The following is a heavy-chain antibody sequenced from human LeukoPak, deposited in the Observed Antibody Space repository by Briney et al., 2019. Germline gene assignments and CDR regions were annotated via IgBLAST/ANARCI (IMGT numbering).Heavy chain of an antibody. CDR3: AILSSVAFGSGSYNGDFDY. Sequence: GGSLRLSCAASGFTFDDYGMSWVRQAPGKGLEWVSGINWNSGSIGYADSVKGRFTISRDNAKNSLYLQMNSLRAEDTALYYCAILSSVAFGSGSYNGDFDYWGQGTLVTVSS. CDR2: INWNSGSI. CDR1: GFTFDDYG. D-gene: IGHD1-26*01. J-gene: IGHJ4*02. V-gene: IGHV3-20*04.